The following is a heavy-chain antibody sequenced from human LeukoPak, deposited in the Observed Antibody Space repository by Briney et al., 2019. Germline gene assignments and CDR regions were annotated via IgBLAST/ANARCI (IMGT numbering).Heavy chain of an antibody. D-gene: IGHD5/OR15-5a*01. CDR2: ISGSGGST. CDR3: AKDLAHVSGDAFDI. V-gene: IGHV3-23*01. J-gene: IGHJ3*02. Sequence: PGGSLRLSCAASGFTFSSYAMSWVRQAPGKGLEWVSAISGSGGSTYYADSVKGRFTISRDNAKNSLYLQMNSLRAEDTALYYCAKDLAHVSGDAFDIWGQGTMVTVSS. CDR1: GFTFSSYA.